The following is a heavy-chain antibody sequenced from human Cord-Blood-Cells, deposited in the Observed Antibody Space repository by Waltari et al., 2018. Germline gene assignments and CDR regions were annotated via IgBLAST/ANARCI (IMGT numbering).Heavy chain of an antibody. D-gene: IGHD6-6*01. CDR1: GGTFSSYA. Sequence: QVQLVQSGAEVKKPGSSVKVSCQASGGTFSSYAISWVRQAPGQGLEWMGRIIPILGIANYAQKFQGRVTITADKSTSTAYMELSSLRSEDTAVHYCARRGEYSSSSLYAFDIWGQGTMVTVSS. V-gene: IGHV1-69*09. J-gene: IGHJ3*02. CDR2: IIPILGIA. CDR3: ARRGEYSSSSLYAFDI.